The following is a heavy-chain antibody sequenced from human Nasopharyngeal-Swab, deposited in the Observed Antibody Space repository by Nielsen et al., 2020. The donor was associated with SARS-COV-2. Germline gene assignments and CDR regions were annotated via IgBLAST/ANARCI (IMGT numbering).Heavy chain of an antibody. Sequence: GESLKISCAASGFTFCDYYMSWIRQAPGKGLEWVSYISSSGSTIYYADSVKGRFTISRDNAKNSLYLQMNSLRAEDTAVYYCARLNPHYGDYAFDYWGQGTLVTVSS. D-gene: IGHD4-17*01. CDR2: ISSSGSTI. CDR1: GFTFCDYY. V-gene: IGHV3-11*04. CDR3: ARLNPHYGDYAFDY. J-gene: IGHJ4*02.